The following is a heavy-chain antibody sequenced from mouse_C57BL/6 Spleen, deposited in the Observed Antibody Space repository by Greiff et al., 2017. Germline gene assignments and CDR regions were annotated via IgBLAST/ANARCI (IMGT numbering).Heavy chain of an antibody. J-gene: IGHJ4*01. D-gene: IGHD1-1*01. Sequence: EVQLQESGPGLVKPSQSLSLTCSVTGYSITSGYYWNWIRQFPGNKLEWMGYISYDGSNNYNPSLKNRISITRDTSKNQFFLKLNSVTTEDTATYYCARRDYGSFYYAMDYWGQGTSVTVSS. CDR2: ISYDGSN. V-gene: IGHV3-6*01. CDR1: GYSITSGYY. CDR3: ARRDYGSFYYAMDY.